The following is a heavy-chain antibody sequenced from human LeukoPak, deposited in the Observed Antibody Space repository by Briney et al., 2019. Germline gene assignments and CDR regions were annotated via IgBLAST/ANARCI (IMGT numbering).Heavy chain of an antibody. J-gene: IGHJ3*02. CDR1: EYTFTSYY. V-gene: IGHV1-46*01. Sequence: ASVKVSCKASEYTFTSYYMHWVRQAPGQGLEWMGIINPSGGSTSYAQKFQGRVTMTRDTSTSTVYMELSSLRSEDTAVYYCASTVVAAPDAFDIWGQGTMVTVSS. CDR2: INPSGGST. CDR3: ASTVVAAPDAFDI. D-gene: IGHD2-15*01.